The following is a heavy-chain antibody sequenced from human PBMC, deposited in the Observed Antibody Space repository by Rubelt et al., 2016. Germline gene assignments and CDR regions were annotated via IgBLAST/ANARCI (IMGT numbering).Heavy chain of an antibody. CDR3: ASRYCSTTSCYHFDY. D-gene: IGHD2-2*01. CDR1: GGTSRTYS. Sequence: QVQLVQSGAEVKKPGSSVKVSCKASGGTSRTYSISWVRQAPGQGLEWMGRIIPILGVANYAKKFQGRVTITADKSTSTAYMELSSLTSEDTAVYYCASRYCSTTSCYHFDYWGQGTLVTVSS. CDR2: IIPILGVA. J-gene: IGHJ4*02. V-gene: IGHV1-69*04.